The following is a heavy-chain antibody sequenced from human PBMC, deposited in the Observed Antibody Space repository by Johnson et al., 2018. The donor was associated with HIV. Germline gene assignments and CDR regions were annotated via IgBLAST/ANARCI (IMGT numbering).Heavy chain of an antibody. V-gene: IGHV3-30*03. J-gene: IGHJ3*02. D-gene: IGHD5-18*01. CDR2: ISYDGTIK. CDR3: ARLPTGYSRDGFDI. Sequence: VQLVESGGGVVQPGRSLRLSCAASGFTFSSYGMHWVRQAPGKGLEWVAVISYDGTIKYYADSAKGRFTISRDNSKNTLYLQMNTLGAEDTAVYYCARLPTGYSRDGFDIWG. CDR1: GFTFSSYG.